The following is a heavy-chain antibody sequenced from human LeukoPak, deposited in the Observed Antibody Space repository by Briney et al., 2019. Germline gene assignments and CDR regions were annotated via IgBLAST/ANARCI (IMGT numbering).Heavy chain of an antibody. J-gene: IGHJ4*02. Sequence: SQTLSLTCTVSGASIRSGDYYWSWIRQPPGKGLEWIGYIYDSGSTYYNPSLKSRITISVDTSENRFSLKLSSVTATDTAVYYCARGGYSYGNFDYWGQGTLVTVSS. D-gene: IGHD5-18*01. CDR1: GASIRSGDYY. V-gene: IGHV4-30-4*01. CDR3: ARGGYSYGNFDY. CDR2: IYDSGST.